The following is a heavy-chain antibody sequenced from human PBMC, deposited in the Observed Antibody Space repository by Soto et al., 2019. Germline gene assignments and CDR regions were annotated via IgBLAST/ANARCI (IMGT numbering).Heavy chain of an antibody. Sequence: EVQMLESGGGLVQPGGSLRLSCAASGFTFSSYVMAWVRQAPGKGLEWVSGISGSGDRTFHADSVKGRFTISRDNSKNTLYLQMNSLRAEDTAVYYCAKPPTTKTTYNWYFDLWGRGTLVGVSS. CDR2: ISGSGDRT. V-gene: IGHV3-23*01. J-gene: IGHJ2*01. D-gene: IGHD4-17*01. CDR3: AKPPTTKTTYNWYFDL. CDR1: GFTFSSYV.